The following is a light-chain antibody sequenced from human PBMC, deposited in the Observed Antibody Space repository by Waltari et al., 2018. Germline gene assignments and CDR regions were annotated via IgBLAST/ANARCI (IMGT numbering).Light chain of an antibody. Sequence: DAVLTQSPLSLTFTLGQPASIPCSASQSLVFSDGNTYLNWFHQRPGQPPSRLIYKVSNRDSGVPDRFSGSVSGPDFTLKISRVEAEDVGGVYYCMQGTHWPYTFGQGTKLDIK. CDR1: QSLVFSDGNTY. J-gene: IGKJ2*01. CDR3: MQGTHWPYT. V-gene: IGKV2-30*01. CDR2: KVS.